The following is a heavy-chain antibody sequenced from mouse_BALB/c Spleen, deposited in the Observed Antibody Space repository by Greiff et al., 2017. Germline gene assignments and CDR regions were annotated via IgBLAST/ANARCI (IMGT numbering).Heavy chain of an antibody. J-gene: IGHJ4*01. V-gene: IGHV2-9*02. CDR2: IWAGGST. CDR3: ARGGLYYAMDY. CDR1: GYSLTSYC. Sequence: VQLQQSGPGLVQPSHSLSITCTASGYSLTSYCVHWVRQPPGKGLEWLGVIWAGGSTNYNSALMSRLSISKDNSKSQVFLKMNSLQTDDTAMYYCARGGLYYAMDYWGQGTSVTVSS.